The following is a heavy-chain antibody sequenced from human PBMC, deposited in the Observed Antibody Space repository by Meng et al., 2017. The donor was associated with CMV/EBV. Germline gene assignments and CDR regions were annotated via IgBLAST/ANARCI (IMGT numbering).Heavy chain of an antibody. V-gene: IGHV1-18*01. CDR3: ARVPDFWSGLDDGMDV. CDR2: ISAYNGNT. D-gene: IGHD3-3*01. Sequence: ASVKVSCKASGYTFTSYGISWVRQAPGQGLEWMGWISAYNGNTNYAQKLQGRVNMTTDTSTSTAYMELRSLRSDDTAVYYCARVPDFWSGLDDGMDVWGQGTTVTVSS. CDR1: GYTFTSYG. J-gene: IGHJ6*02.